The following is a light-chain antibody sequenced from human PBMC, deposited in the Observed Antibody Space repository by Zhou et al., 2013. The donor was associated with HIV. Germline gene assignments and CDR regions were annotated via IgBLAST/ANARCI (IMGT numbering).Light chain of an antibody. CDR1: QSVRSS. V-gene: IGKV3-11*01. CDR2: GAS. J-gene: IGKJ4*01. CDR3: QQRSYWPPT. Sequence: IVMTQSPATLSVSPGERATLSCRASQSVRSSLAWYQQKPGQAPRLLISGASTRASGIPARFRGSGSGTDFTLTISSLEPEDFAVYYCQQRSYWPPTFGGGTKWRSN.